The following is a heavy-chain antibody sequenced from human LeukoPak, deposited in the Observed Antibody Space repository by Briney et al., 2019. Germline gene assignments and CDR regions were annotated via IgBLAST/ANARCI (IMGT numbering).Heavy chain of an antibody. Sequence: KPSGTLSLTCAVSGDSVNNTNWWTWVRQSPGKGLEWIGEIFHSGVTNYNPSLKSRAVISLEKSKNQFSLKLTSVTAADTAVYYCARDGALRPVYYGMDVWGQGTTVTVSS. D-gene: IGHD3-16*01. CDR2: IFHSGVT. V-gene: IGHV4-4*02. CDR1: GDSVNNTNW. CDR3: ARDGALRPVYYGMDV. J-gene: IGHJ6*02.